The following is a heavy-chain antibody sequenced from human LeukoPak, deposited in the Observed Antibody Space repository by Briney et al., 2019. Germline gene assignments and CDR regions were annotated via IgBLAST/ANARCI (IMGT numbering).Heavy chain of an antibody. D-gene: IGHD3-10*01. Sequence: GGSLRLSCAASGFTLSNYWMTWVRQAPGKGLEWVANINRDESDKHYVDSVEGRFTISRDNAKNSLYLQMNSLRAEDTAVYYCARDDGHSYQYASRTYYYDAFDIWGQGTVVTVSS. CDR2: INRDESDK. J-gene: IGHJ3*02. CDR1: GFTLSNYW. V-gene: IGHV3-7*01. CDR3: ARDDGHSYQYASRTYYYDAFDI.